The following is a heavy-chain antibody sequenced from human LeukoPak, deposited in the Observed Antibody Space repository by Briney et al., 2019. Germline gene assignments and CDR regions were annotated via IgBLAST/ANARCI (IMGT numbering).Heavy chain of an antibody. D-gene: IGHD3-16*02. CDR3: AREGQDYVWGSYRYTHWFDP. CDR1: GFTFSSCG. CDR2: ISGSGGST. J-gene: IGHJ5*02. Sequence: GGSLRLSCAASGFTFSSCGMGWVRQAPGKGLEWVSAISGSGGSTYYADSVKGRFTISRDNSKNTLYLQMNSLRAEDTAVYYCAREGQDYVWGSYRYTHWFDPWGQGTLVIVSS. V-gene: IGHV3-23*01.